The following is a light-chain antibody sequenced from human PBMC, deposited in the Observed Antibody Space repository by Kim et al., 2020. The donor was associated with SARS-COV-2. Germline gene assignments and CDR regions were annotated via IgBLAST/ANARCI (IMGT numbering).Light chain of an antibody. V-gene: IGLV3-19*01. J-gene: IGLJ2*01. CDR3: QSGDTTDNL. CDR1: SLRSFY. CDR2: GRN. Sequence: SSELTQDPTVSVASGQTVTITCQGDSLRSFYASWYQQRPGQPPILVLYGRNDRPSGIPDRFSGSSSGNTASMTITGAQAEDQADYYCQSGDTTDNLFGGGTQLTVL.